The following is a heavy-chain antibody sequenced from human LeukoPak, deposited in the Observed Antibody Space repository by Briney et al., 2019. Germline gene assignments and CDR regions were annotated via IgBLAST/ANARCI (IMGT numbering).Heavy chain of an antibody. J-gene: IGHJ4*02. Sequence: GGSLRLSCAASGFTFSSSTMSWVRQAPGKGLEWVSAISNNGGYTYYADSVQGRFTISRDNSKSTLCLQMNSLRAEDTAVYYCAKQLGYCSDGSCYFPYWGQGTLVTVSS. D-gene: IGHD2-15*01. CDR3: AKQLGYCSDGSCYFPY. V-gene: IGHV3-23*01. CDR1: GFTFSSST. CDR2: ISNNGGYT.